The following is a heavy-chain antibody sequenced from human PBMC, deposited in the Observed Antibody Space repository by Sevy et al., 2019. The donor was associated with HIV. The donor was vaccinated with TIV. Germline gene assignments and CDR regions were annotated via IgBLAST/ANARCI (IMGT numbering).Heavy chain of an antibody. J-gene: IGHJ4*02. V-gene: IGHV3-30*18. CDR3: VKGGVTWELLDY. CDR1: GFIFSSYG. Sequence: GGSLRLSCAASGFIFSSYGMHWVRQAPGKGLEWVTIISYDGSSKYYADSLKGRLTISRDNSENILYLQMNSLRTDDTAVYYCVKGGVTWELLDYWGQGTLVTVSS. CDR2: ISYDGSSK. D-gene: IGHD1-26*01.